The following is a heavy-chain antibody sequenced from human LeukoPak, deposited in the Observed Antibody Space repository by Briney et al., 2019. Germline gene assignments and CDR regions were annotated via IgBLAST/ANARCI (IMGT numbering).Heavy chain of an antibody. V-gene: IGHV3-23*01. J-gene: IGHJ4*02. Sequence: GGSLRLSCAASGFTFSSYAMSWVRQAPGKGLEWVSTISGSGSATYYADSVKGRFTISRDNSKNTLYLQMNSLRAEDTAVYYCAKARAAMVTDYWGQGTLVTVSS. CDR3: AKARAAMVTDY. D-gene: IGHD5-18*01. CDR1: GFTFSSYA. CDR2: ISGSGSAT.